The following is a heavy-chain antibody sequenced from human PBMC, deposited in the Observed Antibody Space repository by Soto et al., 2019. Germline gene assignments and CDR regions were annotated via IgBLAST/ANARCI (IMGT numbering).Heavy chain of an antibody. CDR1: GGSISSSSHH. CDR2: IPYSGST. Sequence: SETLSLTCSVYGGSISSSSHHWGWIRQPPGGGLEGIGAIPYSGSTFYNPSLKSRGSITTDTSKNRFSLRLTSVTAADTAVYFCSGDSSTGGWVDYWGQGTLVTVSS. CDR3: SGDSSTGGWVDY. J-gene: IGHJ4*02. V-gene: IGHV4-39*01. D-gene: IGHD6-13*01.